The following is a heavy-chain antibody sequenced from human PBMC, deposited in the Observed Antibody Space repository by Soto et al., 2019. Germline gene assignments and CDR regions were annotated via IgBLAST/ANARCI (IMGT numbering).Heavy chain of an antibody. CDR2: IYYSGST. CDR3: AMAGWYYYYGMDV. J-gene: IGHJ6*02. V-gene: IGHV4-39*01. D-gene: IGHD6-19*01. CDR1: GGSISSSSYY. Sequence: PSETLSLTCTVSGGSISSSSYYWGWIRQPPGKGLEWIGSIYYSGSTYYNPSLKSRVTISVDTSKNQFSLKLSSVTSADTAVYYCAMAGWYYYYGMDVWGQGTTVTVSS.